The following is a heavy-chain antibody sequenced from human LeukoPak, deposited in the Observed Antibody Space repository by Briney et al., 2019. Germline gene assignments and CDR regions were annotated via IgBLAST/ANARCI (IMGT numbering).Heavy chain of an antibody. Sequence: SGGSLRLSCAASGFTFSNYWMSWVRQAPGKGLEWVSAISGSGGSTYYADSVKGRFTISRDNSKNTLYLQMNSLRAEDTAVYYCAKLAYMGYCSSTSCPFDYWGQGTLVTVSS. D-gene: IGHD2-2*01. V-gene: IGHV3-23*01. J-gene: IGHJ4*02. CDR2: ISGSGGST. CDR3: AKLAYMGYCSSTSCPFDY. CDR1: GFTFSNYW.